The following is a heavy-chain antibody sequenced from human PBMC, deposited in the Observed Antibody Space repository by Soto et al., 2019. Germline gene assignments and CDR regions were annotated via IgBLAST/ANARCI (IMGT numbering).Heavy chain of an antibody. Sequence: VQLVASGGGLVQPGGSLRLSCAASGFTFSNYWIHWVRQSPGKGLVWVSRINSDETITSYADSVKGRFTISRDNAKNTLYLQMSSLRVEDTALYYCVCFECGRTAVVTAMEANGYWGQGTLVTVSS. CDR2: INSDETIT. J-gene: IGHJ4*02. CDR1: GFTFSNYW. CDR3: VCFECGRTAVVTAMEANGY. D-gene: IGHD2-21*02. V-gene: IGHV3-74*01.